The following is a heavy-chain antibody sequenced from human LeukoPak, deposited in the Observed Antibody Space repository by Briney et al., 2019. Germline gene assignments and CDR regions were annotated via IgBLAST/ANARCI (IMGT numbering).Heavy chain of an antibody. V-gene: IGHV3-7*03. J-gene: IGHJ4*02. CDR1: GFTFSNYW. CDR2: ISRDGSER. D-gene: IGHD1-26*01. CDR3: ASSGSYRFDY. Sequence: GGSLRLSCAASGFTFSNYWMTWVRQAPGKGLEWVANISRDGSERYYVGSVKGRFTISRDDAKSSLYLQMNSLRAEDTAVYYCASSGSYRFDYWGQGTLVTVSS.